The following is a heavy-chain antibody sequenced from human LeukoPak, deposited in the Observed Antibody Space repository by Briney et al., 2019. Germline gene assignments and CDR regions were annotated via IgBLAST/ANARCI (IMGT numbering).Heavy chain of an antibody. CDR3: AKDAHWSADH. V-gene: IGHV4-61*02. CDR2: IYTSGST. CDR1: GGSISSGSYY. D-gene: IGHD3-3*01. J-gene: IGHJ5*02. Sequence: PSQTLSLTCTVSGGSISSGSYYWRWIRQPAGKGLEWIERIYTSGSTNYNPSLKSRVTISVDTSKNQFSLKLSSVTAADTAVYYCAKDAHWSADHWGQGTLVTVSS.